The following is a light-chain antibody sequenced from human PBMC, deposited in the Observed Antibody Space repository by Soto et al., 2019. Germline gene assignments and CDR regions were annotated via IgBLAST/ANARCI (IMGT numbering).Light chain of an antibody. CDR2: WAS. J-gene: IGKJ2*01. CDR1: QSVLYSSNNKNF. Sequence: DIVMTQSPDSLAVSLGERATINCKSSQSVLYSSNNKNFLAWYQQKPGQPPKLLISWASTRESGVPDRFSGGASGTDFTLAISSLQAEDVAVYYCQQYYSAPHTFGQGTKLEIK. CDR3: QQYYSAPHT. V-gene: IGKV4-1*01.